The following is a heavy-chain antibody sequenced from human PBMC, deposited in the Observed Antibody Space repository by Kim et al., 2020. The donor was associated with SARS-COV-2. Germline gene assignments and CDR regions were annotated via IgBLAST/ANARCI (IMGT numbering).Heavy chain of an antibody. Sequence: SETLSLTCTVSGTSISSSLYLWVWVRQAPGKGLEWIGDVYYNGVTPYNPSLKSRVTISTDTSKNRFSLNVYSATAADTAVYYCAGRNYGSGRIDYWGQGTQVTVSS. J-gene: IGHJ4*02. D-gene: IGHD3-10*01. CDR3: AGRNYGSGRIDY. CDR1: GTSISSSLYL. CDR2: VYYNGVT. V-gene: IGHV4-39*02.